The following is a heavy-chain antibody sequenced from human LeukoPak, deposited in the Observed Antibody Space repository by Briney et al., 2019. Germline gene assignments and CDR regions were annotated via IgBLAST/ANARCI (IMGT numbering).Heavy chain of an antibody. Sequence: GGTLRLSCAASGFTFSSYGMSWVRQAPGKGLEWVSAISGSGGSTYYADSVKGRFTISRDNSKNTLYLQMNSLRVEDTAVYYCAKGYGWEASYYYMDVWGKGTTVTISS. V-gene: IGHV3-23*01. CDR2: ISGSGGST. CDR3: AKGYGWEASYYYMDV. CDR1: GFTFSSYG. J-gene: IGHJ6*03. D-gene: IGHD1-26*01.